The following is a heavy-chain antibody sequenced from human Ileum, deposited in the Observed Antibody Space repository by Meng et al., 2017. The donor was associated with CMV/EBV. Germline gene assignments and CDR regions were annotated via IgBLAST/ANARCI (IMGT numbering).Heavy chain of an antibody. D-gene: IGHD6-6*01. CDR3: TTDVKAARRLRGLDAFDI. CDR2: IKSKTDGETT. J-gene: IGHJ3*02. Sequence: NAWMTWVRQAPGKGLEWVGRIKSKTDGETTDYAVPVKGRFTISRDDSKNTLYLQMNSLKTEDTAMYYCTTDVKAARRLRGLDAFDIWGQGTMVTVSS. V-gene: IGHV3-15*01. CDR1: NAW.